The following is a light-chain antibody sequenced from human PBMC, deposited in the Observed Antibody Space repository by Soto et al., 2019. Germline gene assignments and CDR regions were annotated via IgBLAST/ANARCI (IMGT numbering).Light chain of an antibody. CDR1: QSGLYSSNNKNY. CDR3: QQYYSTPF. V-gene: IGKV4-1*01. Sequence: DIVMTQSPDSLAVSLGERATINCKSSQSGLYSSNNKNYLAWYQQKPGQPPKLLIYWASTRESGVPDRFSGSGSGTDFTLTISSLQAEDVAVYYCQQYYSTPFFGPWTKVDIK. CDR2: WAS. J-gene: IGKJ3*01.